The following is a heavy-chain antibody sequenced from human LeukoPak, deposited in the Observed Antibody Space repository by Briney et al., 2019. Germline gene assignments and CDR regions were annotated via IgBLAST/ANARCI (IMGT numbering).Heavy chain of an antibody. Sequence: PGGSLRLSCAASGFTFSNYWMRWVRQAPGKGLEWVADIKEDGTDKNYMDSVKGRFTISRDNAKNSLFLQMNSLRAEDTAVYYCARERIATASAGDYWGQGTLVTGSS. CDR1: GFTFSNYW. J-gene: IGHJ4*02. CDR2: IKEDGTDK. V-gene: IGHV3-7*01. D-gene: IGHD6-13*01. CDR3: ARERIATASAGDY.